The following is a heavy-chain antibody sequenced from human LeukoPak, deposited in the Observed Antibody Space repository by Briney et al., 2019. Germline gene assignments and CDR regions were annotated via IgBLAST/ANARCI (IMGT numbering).Heavy chain of an antibody. V-gene: IGHV1-46*01. CDR2: INPSGGST. J-gene: IGHJ6*03. CDR1: GYTFTSYY. Sequence: ASVKVSCKASGYTFTSYYMHWVRQAPGQGLEWMGIINPSGGSTSYAQKFQGRVTMTRDTSTSTAYMELSSLRSEDTAVYYCARDLGYCSSTSCYRPRDYYYYYMDVWGKGTTVTVSS. D-gene: IGHD2-2*01. CDR3: ARDLGYCSSTSCYRPRDYYYYYMDV.